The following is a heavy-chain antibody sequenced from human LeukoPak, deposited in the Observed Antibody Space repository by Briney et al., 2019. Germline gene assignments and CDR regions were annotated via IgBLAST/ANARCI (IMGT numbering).Heavy chain of an antibody. J-gene: IGHJ4*02. CDR2: IYYSGST. V-gene: IGHV4-38-2*01. D-gene: IGHD5-12*01. CDR1: GFTFSNYA. Sequence: PGGSLRLSCAASGFTFSNYAMRWIRQPPGKGLEWIGSIYYSGSTYYNPSLKSRVTISVDTSKNQFSLKLSSVTAADTAVYYCARLTGYDWESSYDYWGQGTLVTVSS. CDR3: ARLTGYDWESSYDY.